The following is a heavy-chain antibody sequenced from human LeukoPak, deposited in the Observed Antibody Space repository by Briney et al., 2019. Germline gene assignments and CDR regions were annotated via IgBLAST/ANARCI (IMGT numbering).Heavy chain of an antibody. CDR3: ARDRKDCSSTSCYSIPAFDI. CDR1: GGSISSYY. J-gene: IGHJ3*02. CDR2: IYTSGST. V-gene: IGHV4-4*07. Sequence: TPSETLSLTCTVSGGSISSYYWSWIRQPAGKGLEWLGRIYTSGSTNYNPSLKSRVTMSVDTSKNQFSLKLSSVTAADTAVYYCARDRKDCSSTSCYSIPAFDIWGQGTMVTVSS. D-gene: IGHD2-2*01.